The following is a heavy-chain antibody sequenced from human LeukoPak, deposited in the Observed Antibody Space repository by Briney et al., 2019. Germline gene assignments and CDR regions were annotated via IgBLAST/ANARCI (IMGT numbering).Heavy chain of an antibody. CDR3: TKAFGPGSSQGVRWFDP. CDR1: GFTFSSYA. D-gene: IGHD3/OR15-3a*01. V-gene: IGHV3-23*01. J-gene: IGHJ5*02. CDR2: ISGSGGST. Sequence: GGSLRLSCAASGFTFSSYAMNWVRRAPGKGLEWVSVISGSGGSTYHADAVKGRFTISRDSSKNTLYLKMNSLRAEDTAIYYCTKAFGPGSSQGVRWFDPWGQGTLVTVSS.